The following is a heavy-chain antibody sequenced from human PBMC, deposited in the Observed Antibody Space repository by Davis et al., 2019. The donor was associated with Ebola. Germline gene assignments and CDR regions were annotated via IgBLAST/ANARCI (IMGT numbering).Heavy chain of an antibody. D-gene: IGHD1-26*01. Sequence: PSETLSLTCTVSGGSISSSSYYWGWIRQPPGKGLEWIGEIYHSGSTNYNPSLKSRVTISVDTSKNQFSLKLSSVTAADTAVYYCARGSYGFGFDYWGQGTLVTVSS. CDR3: ARGSYGFGFDY. J-gene: IGHJ4*02. CDR1: GGSISSSSYY. V-gene: IGHV4-39*07. CDR2: IYHSGST.